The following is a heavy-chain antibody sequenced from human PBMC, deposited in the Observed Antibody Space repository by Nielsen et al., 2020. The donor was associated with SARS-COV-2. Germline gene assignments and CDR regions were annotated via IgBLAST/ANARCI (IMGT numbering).Heavy chain of an antibody. Sequence: SGPTLVKPTETLTLTWTVSGFSLSNARMGVSWIRQPPGKALEWLAHIFSNDEKSYSTSLKSRLTISKDTSKSQVVLTMTNMDPVDTATYYCARIDSSGWGNWFDPWGQGTLVTVSS. CDR1: GFSLSNARMG. CDR2: IFSNDEK. V-gene: IGHV2-26*01. J-gene: IGHJ5*02. D-gene: IGHD6-19*01. CDR3: ARIDSSGWGNWFDP.